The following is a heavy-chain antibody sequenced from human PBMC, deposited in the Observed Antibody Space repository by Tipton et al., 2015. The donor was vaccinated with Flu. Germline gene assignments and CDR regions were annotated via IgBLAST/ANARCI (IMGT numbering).Heavy chain of an antibody. CDR3: ARVDGDYWGYSFDY. D-gene: IGHD4-17*01. J-gene: IGHJ4*02. V-gene: IGHV4-31*11. Sequence: TLSLTCAVSRGSVSSGGYYWTWIRQRPGDGLEFIGNIYSSGTTYYNPSLKSRVTVSVDTSKNRFFLNLTSVTAADTAVYFCARVDGDYWGYSFDYWGEGTLVTVSS. CDR1: RGSVSSGGYY. CDR2: IYSSGTT.